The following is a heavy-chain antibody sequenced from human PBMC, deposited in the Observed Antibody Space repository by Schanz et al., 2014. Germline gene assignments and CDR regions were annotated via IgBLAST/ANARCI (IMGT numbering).Heavy chain of an antibody. CDR2: IKKDGSEN. CDR3: ARGNYGMDV. V-gene: IGHV3-7*03. Sequence: EVQLVESEGGLVQPGGSLRLSCEGSGFRFSDYWMGWVRQAPGKGLEWVANIKKDGSENYYADSVKGRFIISRDNAKNSLFLQMNSLRAEDTAKYYCARGNYGMDVWGQGTTVTVSS. J-gene: IGHJ6*02. CDR1: GFRFSDYW.